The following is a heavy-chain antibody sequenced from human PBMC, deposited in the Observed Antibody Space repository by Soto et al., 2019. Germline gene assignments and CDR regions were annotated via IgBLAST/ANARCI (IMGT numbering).Heavy chain of an antibody. J-gene: IGHJ5*02. CDR1: GYTFTSYD. V-gene: IGHV1-8*01. CDR3: ARGSFNYYDSSGPMYNWFDP. CDR2: MNPNSGNT. Sequence: VASVKVSCKASGYTFTSYDINWVRQATGQGLEWMGWMNPNSGNTGYAQKFQGRVTMTRNTSISTAYMELSSLRSEDTAVYYCARGSFNYYDSSGPMYNWFDPWGQGTLVTVSS. D-gene: IGHD3-22*01.